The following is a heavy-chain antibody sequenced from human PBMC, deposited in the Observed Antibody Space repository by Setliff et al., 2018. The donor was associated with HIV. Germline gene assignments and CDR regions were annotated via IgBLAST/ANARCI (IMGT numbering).Heavy chain of an antibody. CDR2: IGSSNHGI. J-gene: IGHJ4*01. CDR3: ASFYGDYGY. CDR1: GFTFSNYA. D-gene: IGHD3-10*01. V-gene: IGHV3-48*02. Sequence: GGSLRLSCAASGFTFSNYAMSWVRQAPGKGLEWVAHIGSSNHGIHYTASVQGRFTVSRDNANNLLFLQMNNLRDEDTAVYYCASFYGDYGYWGHGTQVTVSS.